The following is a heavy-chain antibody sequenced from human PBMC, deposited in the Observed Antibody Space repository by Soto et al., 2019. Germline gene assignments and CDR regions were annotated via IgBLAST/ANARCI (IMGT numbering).Heavy chain of an antibody. V-gene: IGHV3-64*01. CDR2: ISSNGGTT. J-gene: IGHJ4*02. CDR1: GFTFSSYD. D-gene: IGHD1-7*01. Sequence: EVQLAESGGGMVQPGGSLRLSCVASGFTFSSYDMHWVRQAPGKGLEYVSSISSNGGTTYYGNSVKGRFTISRDNSKNTLYLQMGRLSAEAMSVYYCVRRVSGNYDYWGQGTLVTVSS. CDR3: VRRVSGNYDY.